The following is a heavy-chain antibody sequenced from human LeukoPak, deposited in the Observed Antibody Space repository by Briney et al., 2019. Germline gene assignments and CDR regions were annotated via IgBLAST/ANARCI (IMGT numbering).Heavy chain of an antibody. CDR3: ARHGYSYGN. CDR1: GYSISSGYY. D-gene: IGHD5-18*01. V-gene: IGHV4-38-2*02. J-gene: IGHJ4*02. Sequence: SETLSLTCTVSGYSISSGYYWGWIRQPPGKGLEWIGSIYHSGSTYYNPSLKSRVTISVDTSKNQFSLKLSSVTAADAAVYYCARHGYSYGNWGQGTLVTVSS. CDR2: IYHSGST.